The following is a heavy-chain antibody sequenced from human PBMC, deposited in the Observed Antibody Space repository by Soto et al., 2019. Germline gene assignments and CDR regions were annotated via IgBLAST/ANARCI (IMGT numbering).Heavy chain of an antibody. D-gene: IGHD6-19*01. Sequence: QVQLAQSGAEVKKPGASVKVSCKASGYTFTSYGIRWVRQAPGQGLEWMGWISAYNGNTNYAQKLQGRLTMTTDTCQSTAYMELRSLRSDDTAVYYCARGAIAVDGTMYFLHWGQGTLVSVSS. V-gene: IGHV1-18*01. J-gene: IGHJ1*01. CDR1: GYTFTSYG. CDR3: ARGAIAVDGTMYFLH. CDR2: ISAYNGNT.